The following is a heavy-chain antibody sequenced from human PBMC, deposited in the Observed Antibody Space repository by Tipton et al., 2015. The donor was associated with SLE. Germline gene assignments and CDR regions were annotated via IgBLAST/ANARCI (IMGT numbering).Heavy chain of an antibody. Sequence: LRLSCTVSGGSLSSGGYYWSWIRQHPRKGLEWIGYISYSGNTYYNPSLKTRVTISVDTSRNQFSLHLRSVTAADTAVYYCARKTYFDFWGQGTLVTVSS. CDR3: ARKTYFDF. CDR2: ISYSGNT. J-gene: IGHJ4*02. V-gene: IGHV4-31*02. CDR1: GGSLSSGGYY.